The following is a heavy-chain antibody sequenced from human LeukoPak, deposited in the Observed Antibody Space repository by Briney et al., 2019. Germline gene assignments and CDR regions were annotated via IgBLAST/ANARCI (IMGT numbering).Heavy chain of an antibody. CDR3: ARGLYSSSWYGVDY. Sequence: PSETLSLTCTVSGGSISSYYWSWIRQPPGKGLEWIGYIYYSGSTNYNPSLKSRVTISVDTSKNQFSLKLSSVTAADTAVYYCARGLYSSSWYGVDYWGQETLVTVSS. J-gene: IGHJ4*02. D-gene: IGHD6-13*01. CDR2: IYYSGST. CDR1: GGSISSYY. V-gene: IGHV4-59*01.